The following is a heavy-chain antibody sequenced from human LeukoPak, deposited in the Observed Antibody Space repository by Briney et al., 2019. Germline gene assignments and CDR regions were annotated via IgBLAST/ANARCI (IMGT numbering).Heavy chain of an antibody. J-gene: IGHJ1*01. Sequence: SETLSLTCTVSGGSISSGGSYWSWIRQPPGKGLEWIGYIYDSGSTYYNPSLKSRLTMSVDTSKMQFSLRLSSVTAADTALYYCAKHYSGSETYGFFQHWSQGTLVTVSS. V-gene: IGHV4-30-4*01. CDR2: IYDSGST. CDR3: AKHYSGSETYGFFQH. CDR1: GGSISSGGSY. D-gene: IGHD3-10*01.